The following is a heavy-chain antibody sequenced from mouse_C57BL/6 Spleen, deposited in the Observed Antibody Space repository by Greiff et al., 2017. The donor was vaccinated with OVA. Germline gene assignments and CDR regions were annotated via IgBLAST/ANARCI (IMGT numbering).Heavy chain of an antibody. V-gene: IGHV1-55*01. J-gene: IGHJ1*03. CDR1: GYTFTSYW. CDR3: AHYYGSSHWYFDV. D-gene: IGHD1-1*01. Sequence: VQLQQPGAELVKPGASVKMSCKASGYTFTSYWITWVKQRPGQGLEWIGDIYPGSGSTNYNEKFKSKATLTVDTSPSTAYMQLSSLTSEDSAVYYCAHYYGSSHWYFDVWGTGTTVTVSS. CDR2: IYPGSGST.